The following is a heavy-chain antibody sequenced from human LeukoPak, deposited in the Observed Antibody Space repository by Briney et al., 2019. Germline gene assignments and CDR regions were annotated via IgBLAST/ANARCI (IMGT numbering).Heavy chain of an antibody. Sequence: SETLSLTCTVSGGSISSYYWSWIRQPPGKGLEWIGYIYYSRSTNYNPSLKSRVTISVDTSKNQFSLKLSSVTAADTAVYYCARVEYGDYVVDYWGQGTLVTVSS. V-gene: IGHV4-59*08. CDR3: ARVEYGDYVVDY. CDR1: GGSISSYY. J-gene: IGHJ4*02. CDR2: IYYSRST. D-gene: IGHD4-17*01.